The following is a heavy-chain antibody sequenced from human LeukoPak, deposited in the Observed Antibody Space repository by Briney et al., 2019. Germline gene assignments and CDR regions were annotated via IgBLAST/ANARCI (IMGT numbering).Heavy chain of an antibody. D-gene: IGHD3-10*01. J-gene: IGHJ3*02. CDR1: GGSISSYY. V-gene: IGHV4-4*07. CDR2: IYTSGST. Sequence: SETLSLTCTVSGGSISSYYWSWIRQPAGKGLEWIGCIYTSGSTNYNPSLKSRVTMSVDTSKNQFSLKLSSVTAADTAVYYCARDRKVRGVIRDNAFDIWGQGTMVTVSS. CDR3: ARDRKVRGVIRDNAFDI.